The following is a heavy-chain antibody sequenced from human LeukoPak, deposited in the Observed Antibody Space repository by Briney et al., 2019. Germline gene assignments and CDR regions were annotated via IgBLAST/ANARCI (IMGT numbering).Heavy chain of an antibody. Sequence: SETLSLTCAVYGGSFSGYYWSWIRQPPGKGLEWIGEINHSGSTNYNPSLKSRVTISVDTSKNQFSLKLSSVTAADTAVYYCAGVDYDFWSGYSHYYYYMDVWGKGTTVTVSS. J-gene: IGHJ6*03. D-gene: IGHD3-3*01. CDR1: GGSFSGYY. CDR2: INHSGST. V-gene: IGHV4-34*01. CDR3: AGVDYDFWSGYSHYYYYMDV.